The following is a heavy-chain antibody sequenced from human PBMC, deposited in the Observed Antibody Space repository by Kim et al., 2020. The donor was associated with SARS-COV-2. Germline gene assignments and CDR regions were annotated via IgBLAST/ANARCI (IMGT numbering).Heavy chain of an antibody. CDR3: AKAVFSGYYYYGMDV. D-gene: IGHD3-10*02. Sequence: PKFQGRATMTEDTSTDTAYMELSSLRSEDTAVYYCAKAVFSGYYYYGMDVWGQGTTVTVSS. J-gene: IGHJ6*02. V-gene: IGHV1-24*01.